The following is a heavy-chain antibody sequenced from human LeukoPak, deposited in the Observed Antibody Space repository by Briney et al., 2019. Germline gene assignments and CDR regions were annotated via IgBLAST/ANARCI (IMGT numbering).Heavy chain of an antibody. CDR1: SGSISSSSYY. V-gene: IGHV4-39*07. D-gene: IGHD4-17*01. Sequence: SETLSLTCTVSSGSISSSSYYWAWIRQPPGKGLECIGSIYYSGSTSYNPSLKSRVTISVDTSKNQFSLKLSSVTAADTAVYYCARKRRTKYGVHDYWGQGTLVTVSS. CDR3: ARKRRTKYGVHDY. CDR2: IYYSGST. J-gene: IGHJ4*02.